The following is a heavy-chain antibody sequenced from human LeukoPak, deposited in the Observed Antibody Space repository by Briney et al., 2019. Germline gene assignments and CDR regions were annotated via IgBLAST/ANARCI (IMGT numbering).Heavy chain of an antibody. Sequence: TGGSLRLSCAASGFTFNIYEMNWVRQAPGKGLEWVSYISTSGSTIYYADSVKGRLTTSRDNAKNSLYLQMNGLRAEDTAIYYCASPQWLAFWGQGTLVTVSS. CDR3: ASPQWLAF. V-gene: IGHV3-48*03. D-gene: IGHD6-19*01. J-gene: IGHJ4*02. CDR1: GFTFNIYE. CDR2: ISTSGSTI.